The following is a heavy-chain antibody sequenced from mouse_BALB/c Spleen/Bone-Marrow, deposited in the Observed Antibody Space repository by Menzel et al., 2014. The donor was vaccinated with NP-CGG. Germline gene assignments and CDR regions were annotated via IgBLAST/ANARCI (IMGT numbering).Heavy chain of an antibody. D-gene: IGHD2-4*01. CDR1: GFNIKDTY. V-gene: IGHV14-3*02. CDR3: ASYDYGYYFDY. CDR2: IDPANGNT. J-gene: IGHJ2*01. Sequence: EVQLQQSGAELVKPGASVKLSCTAPGFNIKDTYMHWVKQRPEQGLEWIGRIDPANGNTKYDPKFQGKATITADTSSNTAYLQLSSLTSEDTAVYYCASYDYGYYFDYWGQGTALTVSS.